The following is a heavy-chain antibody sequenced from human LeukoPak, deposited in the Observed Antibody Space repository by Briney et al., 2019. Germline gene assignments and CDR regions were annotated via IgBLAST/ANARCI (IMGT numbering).Heavy chain of an antibody. V-gene: IGHV1-69*13. D-gene: IGHD6-19*01. CDR3: ARTIAVAGTVHVYYYYMDV. J-gene: IGHJ6*03. CDR1: GGTFNSYS. CDR2: IIPILGTT. Sequence: VASVKVSFKPSGGTFNSYSISWVRQAPGQGLEWMGGIIPILGTTNYAQKFQGRVTITADESTSTAYMELSSLRSDDTAVYYCARTIAVAGTVHVYYYYMDVWGKGTTVTISS.